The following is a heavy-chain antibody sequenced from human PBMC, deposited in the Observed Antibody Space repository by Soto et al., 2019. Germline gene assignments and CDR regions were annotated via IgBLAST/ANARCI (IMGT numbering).Heavy chain of an antibody. J-gene: IGHJ6*02. CDR3: ARGLYHDFSVPWYGMDV. CDR2: ISNYNGNS. CDR1: GYSFTKYG. V-gene: IGHV1-18*01. D-gene: IGHD3-3*01. Sequence: QVQLVQSGGEVKKPGASVKVSCKASGYSFTKYGINWVRQAPGQGFEWMGWISNYNGNSKYAEDVQDRITMTTDPFTNITYMELRSLRYDDTAVYFCARGLYHDFSVPWYGMDVWGQGTTVTVSS.